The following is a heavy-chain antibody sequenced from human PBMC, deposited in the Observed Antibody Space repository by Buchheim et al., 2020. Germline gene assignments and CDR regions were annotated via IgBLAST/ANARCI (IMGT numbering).Heavy chain of an antibody. V-gene: IGHV3-23*01. J-gene: IGHJ5*02. CDR2: INGGGIST. D-gene: IGHD2-21*01. Sequence: EVQLLESGGGLIQPGGSLRLSCVASGFAFGNSAMSWVRQAPGKGLEWVSAINGGGISTYYANSVKGRFTISRDNSKNTLYLQMNSLRAEDTALYYCAKGGGGGYRNWFDPWGQGTL. CDR3: AKGGGGGYRNWFDP. CDR1: GFAFGNSA.